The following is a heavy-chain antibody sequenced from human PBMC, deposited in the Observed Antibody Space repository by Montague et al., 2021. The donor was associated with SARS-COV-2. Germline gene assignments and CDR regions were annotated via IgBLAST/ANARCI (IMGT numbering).Heavy chain of an antibody. CDR3: AADYGERDWFDP. D-gene: IGHD4-17*01. CDR2: IYYSGST. Sequence: SETLSLTCTVSGGSISSSSYYWGWIRQPPGKGLKWIGSIYYSGSTYYNPSLKSRVTMSVDTSKNQFSLKLSSVTAADTAVYYCAADYGERDWFDPWGQGTLVTVSS. CDR1: GGSISSSSYY. J-gene: IGHJ5*02. V-gene: IGHV4-39*01.